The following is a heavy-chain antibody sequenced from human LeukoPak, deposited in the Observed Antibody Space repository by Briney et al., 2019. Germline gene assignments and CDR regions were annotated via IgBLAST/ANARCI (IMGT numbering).Heavy chain of an antibody. V-gene: IGHV3-21*01. CDR1: GFTFSSYS. CDR3: ARDGLAAATLHWCFDL. J-gene: IGHJ2*01. Sequence: GGSLRLSCAAFGFTFSSYSMNWVRQAPGKGLEWVSSISSSSSYMYYADSVKGRFTISRDNARNSLYLQMNSLRAEDTAVYYCARDGLAAATLHWCFDLWGRGTLVTVSS. D-gene: IGHD2-15*01. CDR2: ISSSSSYM.